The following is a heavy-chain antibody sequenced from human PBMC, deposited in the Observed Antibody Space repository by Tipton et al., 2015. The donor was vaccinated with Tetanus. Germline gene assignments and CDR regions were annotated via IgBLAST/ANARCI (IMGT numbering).Heavy chain of an antibody. J-gene: IGHJ4*02. Sequence: TLSLTCTVSGGSVSSGSYYWSWVRQPPGKGLEYIGYILYGKSTHYNPSLKSRLSMSADPAKNQFSLRLTSVTVADTAVYYCAKVVGWGDYFDSWGQGILVTVSS. V-gene: IGHV4-61*01. CDR1: GGSVSSGSYY. CDR3: AKVVGWGDYFDS. CDR2: ILYGKST. D-gene: IGHD1-26*01.